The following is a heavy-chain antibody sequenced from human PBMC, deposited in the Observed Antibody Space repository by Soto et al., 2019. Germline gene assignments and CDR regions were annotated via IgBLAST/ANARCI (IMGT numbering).Heavy chain of an antibody. CDR2: IRSKANSYAT. J-gene: IGHJ4*02. CDR1: GFTFRGSA. Sequence: GGSLRLSCAASGFTFRGSAMHWVRQASGKGLEWVGRIRSKANSYATAYAASVKGRFTISRDDSKNTAYLQMNSLKTEDTAVYYCTSVRLVPLENWGQGTLVTVSS. D-gene: IGHD3-9*01. V-gene: IGHV3-73*01. CDR3: TSVRLVPLEN.